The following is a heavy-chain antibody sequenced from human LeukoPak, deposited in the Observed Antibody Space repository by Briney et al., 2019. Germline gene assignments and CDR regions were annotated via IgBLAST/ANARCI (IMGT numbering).Heavy chain of an antibody. CDR1: GFTFSSYA. J-gene: IGHJ1*01. CDR3: AKGDRITMIVVVISAEYFQH. Sequence: GGSLRLSCAASGFTFSSYAMSWVRQAPGKGLEWVSAISGSGGSTYYADSVKGRFTISRDNSKNTLYLQMNSLRAEDTAVYYCAKGDRITMIVVVISAEYFQHWGQGTLVTVSS. D-gene: IGHD3-22*01. CDR2: ISGSGGST. V-gene: IGHV3-23*01.